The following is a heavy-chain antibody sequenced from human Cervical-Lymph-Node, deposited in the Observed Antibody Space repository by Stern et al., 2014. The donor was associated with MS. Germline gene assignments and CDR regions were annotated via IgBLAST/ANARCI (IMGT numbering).Heavy chain of an antibody. CDR3: AHRRSGTMGHFDH. CDR2: IFWDDDK. CDR1: EFSLTTTGAA. V-gene: IGHV2-5*02. J-gene: IGHJ4*02. D-gene: IGHD1-1*01. Sequence: QVTLRESGPTLVKPTQTLTLTCTFSEFSLTTTGAAVGSLRQSPGKDLEWLALIFWDDDKRYSPSLMNRLTITKDTSRNHVVLRMTNMDPVDTATYYCAHRRSGTMGHFDHWGQGAPVTVSS.